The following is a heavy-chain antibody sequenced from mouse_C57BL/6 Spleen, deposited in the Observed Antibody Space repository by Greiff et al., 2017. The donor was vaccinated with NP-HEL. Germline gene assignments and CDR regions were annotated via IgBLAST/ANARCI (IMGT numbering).Heavy chain of an antibody. Sequence: VQLQQSGPELVKPGASVKISCKASGYTFTDYYMNWVKQSHGKSLEWIGDINPNNGGTSYNQKFKGKATLTVDKSSSTAYMELRSLTSEDSAVYYCARRGYGSSYGWYFDVWGTGTTVTVSS. CDR1: GYTFTDYY. CDR2: INPNNGGT. CDR3: ARRGYGSSYGWYFDV. V-gene: IGHV1-26*01. J-gene: IGHJ1*03. D-gene: IGHD1-1*01.